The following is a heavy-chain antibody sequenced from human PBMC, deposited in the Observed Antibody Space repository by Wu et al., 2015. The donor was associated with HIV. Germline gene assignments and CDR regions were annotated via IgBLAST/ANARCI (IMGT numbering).Heavy chain of an antibody. CDR3: ARALDLRRNNRWYHPIDY. CDR1: GYTFTNYY. CDR2: LNPNYGTT. Sequence: QVQLVQSGAEVKKPGASVKVSCGTSGYTFTNYYMQWVRQAPGQGLEWMGWLNPNYGTTNYAQKFEGRVTFTRDRSTNTAYMELSRLRSEDTAVYYCARALDLRRNNRWYHPIDYWGQGTPVAVSS. D-gene: IGHD6-13*01. V-gene: IGHV1-2*02. J-gene: IGHJ4*02.